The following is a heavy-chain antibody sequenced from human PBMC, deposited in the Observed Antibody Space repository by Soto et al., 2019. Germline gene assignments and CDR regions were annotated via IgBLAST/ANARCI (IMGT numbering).Heavy chain of an antibody. CDR1: GFTFSSYA. J-gene: IGHJ4*02. Sequence: EVQLLESGGGLVQPGGSLRLSCAASGFTFSSYAMSWVRQAPGKGLEWVSAISGSGGSTYYADSVKGRFTISSDNSKHTLSLKMKRMRAEDTAVYYCAKARGKHHLVRGVLDYWGQGTLVTVSS. CDR2: ISGSGGST. D-gene: IGHD3-10*01. CDR3: AKARGKHHLVRGVLDY. V-gene: IGHV3-23*01.